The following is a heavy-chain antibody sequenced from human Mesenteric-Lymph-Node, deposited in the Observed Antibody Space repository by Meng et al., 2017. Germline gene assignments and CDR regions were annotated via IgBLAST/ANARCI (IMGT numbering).Heavy chain of an antibody. V-gene: IGHV3-30*04. Sequence: GESLKISCAASGFTFSSYAMHWVRQAPGKGLDWVAVTSHDGSNKYYADSVKGRFTISRDNSKNTLYLQMNSLRAEDTAVYYCATRGRKVGANAFDIWGQGTMVTVSS. J-gene: IGHJ3*02. CDR3: ATRGRKVGANAFDI. CDR2: TSHDGSNK. D-gene: IGHD1-26*01. CDR1: GFTFSSYA.